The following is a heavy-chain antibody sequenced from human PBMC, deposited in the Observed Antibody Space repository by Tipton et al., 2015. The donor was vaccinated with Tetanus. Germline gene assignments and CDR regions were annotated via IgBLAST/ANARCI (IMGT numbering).Heavy chain of an antibody. J-gene: IGHJ4*02. V-gene: IGHV3-15*01. CDR2: IKSKLDGGAI. Sequence: SLRLSCAASGFTFSEFTFADAWMSWVRRAPGKGLEWIGQIKSKLDGGAIDYAAPMEGRFIISRDDSQNAVFLQMNSLKPEDTAVYYCSTSGPGVSGGDYWGQGTLVTVSS. CDR3: STSGPGVSGGDY. D-gene: IGHD3-16*01. CDR1: GFTFSEFTFADAW.